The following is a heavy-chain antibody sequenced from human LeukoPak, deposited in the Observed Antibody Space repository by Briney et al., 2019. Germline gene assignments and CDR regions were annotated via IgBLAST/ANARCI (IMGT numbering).Heavy chain of an antibody. Sequence: GGSLRLSRAASGFTFSSYAMIWVRQAPGKGLEWVSGISSSGAGTYYAASVKGRFTISRDNSMNTLYLQMNGLRAGDTAVYYCAKGFRIPDYWGQGTLVTVSS. CDR2: ISSSGAGT. V-gene: IGHV3-23*01. J-gene: IGHJ4*02. CDR3: AKGFRIPDY. CDR1: GFTFSSYA.